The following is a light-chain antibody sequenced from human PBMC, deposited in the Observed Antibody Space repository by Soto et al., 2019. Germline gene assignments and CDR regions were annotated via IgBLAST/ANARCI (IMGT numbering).Light chain of an antibody. J-gene: IGKJ4*01. V-gene: IGKV3D-20*01. Sequence: EIVLTQSPALLSVSPGQRATLSCGASQTVASNNLAWYQLKPGLAPRLLIFDASYRATGIPDRFSGSVSGTVFTLTISRLEPEDSAVYYCQQCGTSPRTFGGGTQVEIK. CDR2: DAS. CDR1: QTVASNN. CDR3: QQCGTSPRT.